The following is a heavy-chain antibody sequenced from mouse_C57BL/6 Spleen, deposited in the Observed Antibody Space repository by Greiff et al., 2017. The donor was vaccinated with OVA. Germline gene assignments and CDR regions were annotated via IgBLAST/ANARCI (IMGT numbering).Heavy chain of an antibody. D-gene: IGHD1-1*01. J-gene: IGHJ1*03. CDR1: GFTFSSYA. CDR2: ISDGGSYT. V-gene: IGHV5-4*01. CDR3: ARDGSSWYFDV. Sequence: EVQLQESGGGLVKPGGSLKLSCAASGFTFSSYAMSWVRQTPEKRLEWVATISDGGSYTYYPDNVKGRFTISRDNAKNNLYLQMSHLKSEDTAMYYCARDGSSWYFDVWGTGTTVTVSS.